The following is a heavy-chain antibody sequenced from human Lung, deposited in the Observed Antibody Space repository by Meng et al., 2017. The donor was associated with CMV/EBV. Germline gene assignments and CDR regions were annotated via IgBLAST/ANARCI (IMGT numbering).Heavy chain of an antibody. CDR2: IYTSGST. Sequence: QARLQESGPGRVHPSGTLSLPCPVSGGSISSYYWSWIRQPAGKGLEWIGRIYTSGSTNYNPSLKSRVTMSVDTSKNQFSLKLSSVTAADTAVYYCARDRTTGRYFDYWGQGTLVTVSS. D-gene: IGHD4-11*01. J-gene: IGHJ4*02. CDR3: ARDRTTGRYFDY. V-gene: IGHV4-4*07. CDR1: GGSISSYY.